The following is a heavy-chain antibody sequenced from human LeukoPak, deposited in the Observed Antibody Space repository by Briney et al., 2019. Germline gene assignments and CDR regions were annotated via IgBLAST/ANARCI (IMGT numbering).Heavy chain of an antibody. CDR2: FDPEDGET. V-gene: IGHV1-24*01. CDR3: ATGGANYYDSSGYYFDY. J-gene: IGHJ4*02. D-gene: IGHD3-22*01. Sequence: ASVKVSCKVSGYTLTELSMHWVRQAPGKGLEWMGGFDPEDGETIYAQKFQGRVTMTEDTSTDTAYMELSSLRSEDTAVYYCATGGANYYDSSGYYFDYWGQGTLVTVSS. CDR1: GYTLTELS.